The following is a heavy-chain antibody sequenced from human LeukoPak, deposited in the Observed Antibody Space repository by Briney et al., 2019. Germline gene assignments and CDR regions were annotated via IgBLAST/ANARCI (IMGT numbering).Heavy chain of an antibody. V-gene: IGHV3-30*02. CDR2: VRYDGSNK. J-gene: IGHJ4*02. CDR1: GFTFNSYG. Sequence: PGGSLRLSCAASGFTFNSYGMHWVRQAPGKGLEWVAFVRYDGSNKYYADSVKGRFTISRDNSKSTLYVQMNSLRAEDTAVYYCAKESMWFGESNPFDYWGQGTLVTVSS. D-gene: IGHD3-10*01. CDR3: AKESMWFGESNPFDY.